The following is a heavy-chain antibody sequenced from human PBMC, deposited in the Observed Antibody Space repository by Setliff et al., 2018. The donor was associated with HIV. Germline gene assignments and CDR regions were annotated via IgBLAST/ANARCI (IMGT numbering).Heavy chain of an antibody. Sequence: SETLSLTCVLSGGSMGSHYWSWSRQSPGKGLEWIGNIHYTGISDINPSLKRRATIPLDRPKIQFSLKLSSVTAAETAIYYCARDPGKTAAGTGFDHWGQGILVTVSS. CDR2: IHYTGIS. D-gene: IGHD6-13*01. J-gene: IGHJ5*02. CDR3: ARDPGKTAAGTGFDH. V-gene: IGHV4-59*11. CDR1: GGSMGSHY.